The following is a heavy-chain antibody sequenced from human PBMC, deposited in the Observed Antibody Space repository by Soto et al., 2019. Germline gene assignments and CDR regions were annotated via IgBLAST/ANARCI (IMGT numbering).Heavy chain of an antibody. D-gene: IGHD3-3*02. CDR3: ARHSLALRKNNGFDP. J-gene: IGHJ5*02. Sequence: SETLSLTCTVSGDSIISRDFYWGWVRQPPGKGLEWIGSIFYLGSSYYNPSLKSRVTMSVDTSKNQFSLRLRSVTAADTALYFCARHSLALRKNNGFDPWGQGIMVTVSS. CDR1: GDSIISRDFY. V-gene: IGHV4-39*01. CDR2: IFYLGSS.